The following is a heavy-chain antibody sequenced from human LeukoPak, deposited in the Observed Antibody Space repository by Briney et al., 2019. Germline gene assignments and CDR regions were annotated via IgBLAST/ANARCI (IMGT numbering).Heavy chain of an antibody. V-gene: IGHV4-39*07. CDR1: GGSISTNYY. J-gene: IGHJ5*02. CDR2: IFYSGST. Sequence: PSETLSLTCTVSGGSISTNYYWGWIRQPPGKGLEWIGNIFYSGSTYYSPSLKSRVTISLNTSRNQFSLKLSSVTAADTAVYYCARDGLSNWFDPWGQGTLVTVSS. CDR3: ARDGLSNWFDP.